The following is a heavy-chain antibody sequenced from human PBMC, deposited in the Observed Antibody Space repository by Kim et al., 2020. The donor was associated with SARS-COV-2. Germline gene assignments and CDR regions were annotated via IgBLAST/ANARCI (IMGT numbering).Heavy chain of an antibody. Sequence: SETLSLTCTVSGGSVSSGSYYWSWIRQPPGKGLEWIGYIYYSGSTNYNPSLKSRVTISVDTSKNQFSLKLSSVTAADTAVYYCARDTREFSTYYYGMDVWGQGTTVTVSS. J-gene: IGHJ6*02. CDR1: GGSVSSGSYY. CDR3: ARDTREFSTYYYGMDV. CDR2: IYYSGST. D-gene: IGHD3-10*01. V-gene: IGHV4-61*01.